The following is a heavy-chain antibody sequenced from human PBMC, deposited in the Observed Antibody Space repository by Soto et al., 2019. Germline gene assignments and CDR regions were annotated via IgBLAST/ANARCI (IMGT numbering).Heavy chain of an antibody. CDR2: ISSSSSYT. CDR1: GFTFSDYY. Sequence: QVQLVEPGGGLVKPGGSLRLSCAASGFTFSDYYMSWIRQAPGKGLEWVSYISSSSSYTNYADSVKGRFTISRDNAKNSLYLQMNSLRAEDTDVYYCARGGGSGYYTIDYWGQGTLVTVSS. D-gene: IGHD3-22*01. V-gene: IGHV3-11*05. CDR3: ARGGGSGYYTIDY. J-gene: IGHJ4*02.